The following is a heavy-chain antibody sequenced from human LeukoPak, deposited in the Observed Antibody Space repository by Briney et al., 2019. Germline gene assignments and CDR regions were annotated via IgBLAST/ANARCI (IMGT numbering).Heavy chain of an antibody. CDR3: ARMYYFDSSGKFDY. CDR1: GGSINSYY. CDR2: MYYSGST. Sequence: SETLSLTCTVSGGSINSYYWTWLRQPPGKGLEWIGYMYYSGSTKYNPSLKSRVTISIDTPKKQFSLKLTSVTAADTAVYYCARMYYFDSSGKFDYWGQGTLVTVSS. V-gene: IGHV4-59*01. J-gene: IGHJ4*02. D-gene: IGHD3-22*01.